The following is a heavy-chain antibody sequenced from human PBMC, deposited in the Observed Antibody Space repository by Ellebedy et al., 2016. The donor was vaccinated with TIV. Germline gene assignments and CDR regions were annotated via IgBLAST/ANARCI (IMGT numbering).Heavy chain of an antibody. V-gene: IGHV3-23*01. CDR2: ISNTGSRT. CDR3: ALGRGSGSDPLAPRYSFSY. Sequence: PGGSLRLSCAEEGGKGSSYARSGARQVAGKGREWVSTISNTGSRTYYAESVEGRFIISRDNSKKTLYLQMNSLRAEDTAVYYCALGRGSGSDPLAPRYSFSYWGLGTLVTVSS. D-gene: IGHD6-25*01. J-gene: IGHJ4*02. CDR1: GGKGSSYA.